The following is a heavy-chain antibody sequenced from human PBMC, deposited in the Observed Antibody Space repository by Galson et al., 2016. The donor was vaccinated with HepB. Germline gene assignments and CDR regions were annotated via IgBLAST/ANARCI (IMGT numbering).Heavy chain of an antibody. D-gene: IGHD3-22*01. Sequence: QSGAEVKKPGESLKISCKASGYDFSSYWIGWVRQMPGKGLEWMGFIYPADSDTRYSPSFQGHVIISADKSINTAYLQWSSLKASDTAMYYCVRPITTSPYCFDSWGQGTLVTVSS. CDR3: VRPITTSPYCFDS. V-gene: IGHV5-51*01. J-gene: IGHJ4*02. CDR2: IYPADSDT. CDR1: GYDFSSYW.